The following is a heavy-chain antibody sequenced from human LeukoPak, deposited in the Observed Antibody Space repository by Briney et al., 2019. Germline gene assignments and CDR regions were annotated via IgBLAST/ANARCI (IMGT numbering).Heavy chain of an antibody. Sequence: PSETLSLTCTVSGGSISSHYWSWIRQPPGKGLEWIGYIYYSGSTNYNPSLKSRVTISVDTSKNQFSLKLSSVTAADTAVYYCARASYGGSFDYWGQGTLVTVSS. CDR2: IYYSGST. V-gene: IGHV4-59*11. CDR3: ARASYGGSFDY. D-gene: IGHD4-23*01. J-gene: IGHJ4*02. CDR1: GGSISSHY.